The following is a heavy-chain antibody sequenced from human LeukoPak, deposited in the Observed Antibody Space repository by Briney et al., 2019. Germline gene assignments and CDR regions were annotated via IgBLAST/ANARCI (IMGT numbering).Heavy chain of an antibody. Sequence: SETLSLTCAVYGGSFSGYYWSWIRQPPGKGLEWIGEINHSGSTNYNPSLKSRVTISVDTSKNQFSLKLSSVTAADTAVYYCALAPQGGYYGDYWGRGTLVTVSS. V-gene: IGHV4-34*01. D-gene: IGHD3-22*01. CDR1: GGSFSGYY. CDR3: ALAPQGGYYGDY. CDR2: INHSGST. J-gene: IGHJ4*02.